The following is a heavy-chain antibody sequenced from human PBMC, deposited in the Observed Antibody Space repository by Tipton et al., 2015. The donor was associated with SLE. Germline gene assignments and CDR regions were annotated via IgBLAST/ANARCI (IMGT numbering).Heavy chain of an antibody. J-gene: IGHJ4*02. CDR1: GFTFNNYE. CDR3: ARDQKGLFGNEAGDESDH. CDR2: ISGSGTTT. D-gene: IGHD2-21*01. Sequence: SLRLSCAASGFTFNNYEMNWVRQAPGKGLEWISYISGSGTTTYYADSVKGRFTISRDNARNSLYLQMNSLRAEDTAVYYCARDQKGLFGNEAGDESDHWGQGTLVADSS. V-gene: IGHV3-48*03.